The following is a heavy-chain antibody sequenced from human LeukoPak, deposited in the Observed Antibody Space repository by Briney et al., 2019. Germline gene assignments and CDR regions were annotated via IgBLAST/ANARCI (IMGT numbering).Heavy chain of an antibody. D-gene: IGHD2-2*01. CDR1: GFPYSNAW. CDR3: TTENCTSTVCCFDY. J-gene: IGHJ4*02. V-gene: IGHV3-15*01. CDR2: IKSKTDGGTT. Sequence: GGSLTLLCAASGFPYSNAWVSWVRQAPGKGLEWVGRIKSKTDGGTTDYAAPVKGRFTISRDDSKNTVYLQMNTLKTEDTSVYSCTTENCTSTVCCFDYWGAGYLVTVSS.